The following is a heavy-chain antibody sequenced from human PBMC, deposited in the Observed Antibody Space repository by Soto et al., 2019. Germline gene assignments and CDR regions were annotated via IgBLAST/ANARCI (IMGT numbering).Heavy chain of an antibody. CDR3: AAESSSYYYYGMDV. CDR2: IYTSGST. D-gene: IGHD6-6*01. V-gene: IGHV4-4*07. CDR1: GGSISSYY. Sequence: PSGPLSLTCPVSGGSISSYYWSWIRQPAGKGLEWIGRIYTSGSTNYNPSLKSRVTMSVDTSKNQFSLKLSSVTAADTAVYYCAAESSSYYYYGMDVWGQGTTVTVSS. J-gene: IGHJ6*02.